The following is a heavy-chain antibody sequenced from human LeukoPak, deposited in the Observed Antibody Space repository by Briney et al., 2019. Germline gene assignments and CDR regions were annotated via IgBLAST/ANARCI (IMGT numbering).Heavy chain of an antibody. D-gene: IGHD5-18*01. J-gene: IGHJ4*02. CDR3: ARELDTAVTDY. CDR2: ISSSSSYI. V-gene: IGHV3-21*01. Sequence: GGSLRLSCAASGFTFSSYAMSWVRQAPGKGLEWVSSISSSSSYIYYADSVKGRFTISRDNAKNSLYLQMNGLRAEDTAVYYCARELDTAVTDYWGQGTMVTVSS. CDR1: GFTFSSYA.